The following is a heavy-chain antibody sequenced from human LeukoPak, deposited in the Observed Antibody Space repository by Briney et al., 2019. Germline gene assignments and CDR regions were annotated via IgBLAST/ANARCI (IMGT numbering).Heavy chain of an antibody. CDR3: AKGGYSSSSGLAY. CDR2: ISSSSSYI. Sequence: GGSLRLSCAASGLTFSSYSMNWVRQAPGKGLEWVSSISSSSSYIYYADSVKGRFTISRDNAKNSLYLQMNSLRAEDTAVYYCAKGGYSSSSGLAYWGQGTLVTVSS. V-gene: IGHV3-21*04. D-gene: IGHD6-6*01. CDR1: GLTFSSYS. J-gene: IGHJ4*02.